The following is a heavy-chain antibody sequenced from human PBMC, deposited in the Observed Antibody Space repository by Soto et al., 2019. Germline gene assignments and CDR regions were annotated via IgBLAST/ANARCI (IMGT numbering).Heavy chain of an antibody. Sequence: QIQLVQSGTEVKRSGASVKVSCKTAGYSFTTYGLSWVRHAPGRGLEWVGWISGYNGNTIYAQKFQGTVIFTTDTLTTTGYIEIRSFSSDDTAVYYCVRDTYYDHSSGPARFEYWGQGTQVTVSS. CDR1: GYSFTTYG. V-gene: IGHV1-18*01. D-gene: IGHD3-22*01. CDR3: VRDTYYDHSSGPARFEY. J-gene: IGHJ4*02. CDR2: ISGYNGNT.